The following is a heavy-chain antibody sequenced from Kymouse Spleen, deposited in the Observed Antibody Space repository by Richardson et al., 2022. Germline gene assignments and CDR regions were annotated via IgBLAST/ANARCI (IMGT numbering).Heavy chain of an antibody. D-gene: IGHD1-7*01. CDR2: INHSGST. J-gene: IGHJ4*02. Sequence: QVQLQQWGAGLLKPSETLSLTCAVYGGSFSGYYWSWIRQPPGKGLEWIGEINHSGSTNYNPSLKSRVTISVDTSKNQFSLKLSSVTAADTAVYYCARGGHNWNFYFDYWGQGTLVTVSS. CDR1: GGSFSGYY. V-gene: IGHV4-34*01. CDR3: ARGGHNWNFYFDY.